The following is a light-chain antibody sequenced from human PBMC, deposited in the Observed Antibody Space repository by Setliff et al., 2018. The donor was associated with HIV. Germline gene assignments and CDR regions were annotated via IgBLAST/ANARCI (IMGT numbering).Light chain of an antibody. CDR1: SSDVGRYDY. CDR3: SSYTTSSTNNV. J-gene: IGLJ1*01. CDR2: YVP. V-gene: IGLV2-14*03. Sequence: SVMTQPASVSGSPGQSVTISCTGTSSDVGRYDYVSWYQQHPGKAPKLMIYYVPNRPSVVSNRFFGSKSGNTASLTISGLQAGYEPDYYCSSYTTSSTNNVFGTGTKVTVL.